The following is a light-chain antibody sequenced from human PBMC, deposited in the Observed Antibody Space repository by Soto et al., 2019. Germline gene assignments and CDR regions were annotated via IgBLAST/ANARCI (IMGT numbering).Light chain of an antibody. CDR3: HSYDSSLRGWV. CDR2: GNN. CDR1: SSNIGAGYD. Sequence: QSVLTQPPSVSGAPGQRVTISCTGSSSNIGAGYDVHWYQQLPGTAPKLLIYGNNNRPSGVPDRFSGSKSVTSAYLAITGLQAEDEADYYCHSYDSSLRGWVFGGGTKLTVL. V-gene: IGLV1-40*01. J-gene: IGLJ3*02.